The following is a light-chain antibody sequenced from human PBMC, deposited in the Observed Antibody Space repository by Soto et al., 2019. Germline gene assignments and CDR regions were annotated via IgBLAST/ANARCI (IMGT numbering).Light chain of an antibody. V-gene: IGKV3-15*01. Sequence: EIVMTQSPGTLSVSPGERVTLSCRAIQSVRNNLAWYQQKPGQGPRLLIYDASTRATGIPARFSGSVSGTEFTLTISSLQSEDFAVYYCQQCNAWPWSFGQGTKVEIK. CDR1: QSVRNN. J-gene: IGKJ1*01. CDR3: QQCNAWPWS. CDR2: DAS.